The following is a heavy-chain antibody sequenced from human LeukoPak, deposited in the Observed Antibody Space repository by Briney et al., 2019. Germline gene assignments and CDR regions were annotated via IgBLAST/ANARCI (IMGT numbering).Heavy chain of an antibody. J-gene: IGHJ4*02. V-gene: IGHV4-4*02. CDR3: AGLVGRYSSGLYYYYFDY. CDR2: MYLSGTT. D-gene: IGHD3-22*01. Sequence: PSQTLSLTCTVSGDSINSLDLWSWVRQPPGKGLEWIGEMYLSGTTHSNPSVKSRVTISIDKSKNQFLLNLSSVTAADTAVYYCAGLVGRYSSGLYYYYFDYWGQGTLVTVSS. CDR1: GDSINSLDL.